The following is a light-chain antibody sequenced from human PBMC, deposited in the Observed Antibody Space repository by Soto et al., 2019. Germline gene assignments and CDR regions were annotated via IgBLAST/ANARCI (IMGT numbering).Light chain of an antibody. J-gene: IGLJ1*01. CDR1: SSDVGGYSY. CDR3: SSYTSSSTLYV. CDR2: DVS. Sequence: QSVLTQPASVSGSPGQSSTISCTGTSSDVGGYSYVSWYQQHPGKAPKLMIYDVSNRPSGVSNRFSGSKSGNTASLTISGLQAEDEADYYCSSYTSSSTLYVFGTGTKLTVL. V-gene: IGLV2-14*03.